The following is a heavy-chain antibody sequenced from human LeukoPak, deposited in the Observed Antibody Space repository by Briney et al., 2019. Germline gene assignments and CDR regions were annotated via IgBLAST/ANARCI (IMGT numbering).Heavy chain of an antibody. V-gene: IGHV3-23*01. D-gene: IGHD3-10*01. CDR2: ISDSGGST. Sequence: GGSLRLSCAASGFTFSSYAMSWVRQAPGKGLEWVSGISDSGGSTYYADSVKGRFTISRDNSKNTLYLQMNSLRAEDTAAYYCAKDSQLYGSGSYIFDYWGQGTLVTVSS. CDR3: AKDSQLYGSGSYIFDY. CDR1: GFTFSSYA. J-gene: IGHJ4*02.